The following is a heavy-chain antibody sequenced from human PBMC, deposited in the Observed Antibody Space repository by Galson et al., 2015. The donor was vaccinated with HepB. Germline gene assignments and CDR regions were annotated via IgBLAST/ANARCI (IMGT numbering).Heavy chain of an antibody. CDR3: ARRNYDILTGSNTLDY. CDR1: GGSISSSSYY. J-gene: IGHJ4*02. V-gene: IGHV4-39*07. Sequence: ETLSLTCTVSGGSISSSSYYWGWIRQPPGKGLEWIGSIYYSGSTYYNPSLKSRVTISVDTSKNQFSLKLSSVTAADTAVYYCARRNYDILTGSNTLDYWGQGTLVTVSS. D-gene: IGHD3-9*01. CDR2: IYYSGST.